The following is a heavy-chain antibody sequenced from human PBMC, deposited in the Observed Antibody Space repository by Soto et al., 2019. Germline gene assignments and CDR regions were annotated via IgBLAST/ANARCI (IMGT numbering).Heavy chain of an antibody. Sequence: PSETLSLTCTVSEGSINWSPDYWGWPRQPPGKEPQWIASVHYTASTTYYNPSLKSRVTISVDTSKNQFSLNLRSVTAADTAIYYCARATPGYPGRAFQIWGQGTTVTVSS. CDR2: VHYTAST. D-gene: IGHD2-15*01. CDR3: ARATPGYPGRAFQI. J-gene: IGHJ6*02. V-gene: IGHV4-39*02. CDR1: EGSINWSPDY.